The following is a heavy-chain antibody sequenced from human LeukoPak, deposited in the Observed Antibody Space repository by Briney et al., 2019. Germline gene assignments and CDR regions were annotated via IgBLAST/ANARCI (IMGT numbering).Heavy chain of an antibody. V-gene: IGHV1-69*01. CDR2: IIPIFGTA. CDR3: ARARYCSSTSCYFWFDP. Sequence: GASVKVSCKASGGTFSGYAISWVRQAPGQGLEWMGGIIPIFGTANYAQKFQGRVTITADESTSTAYMELSSLRSEDTAVYYRARARYCSSTSCYFWFDPWGQGTLVTVSS. D-gene: IGHD2-2*01. J-gene: IGHJ5*02. CDR1: GGTFSGYA.